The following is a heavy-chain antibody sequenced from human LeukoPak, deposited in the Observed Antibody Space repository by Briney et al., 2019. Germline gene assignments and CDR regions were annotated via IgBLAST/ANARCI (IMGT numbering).Heavy chain of an antibody. J-gene: IGHJ4*02. CDR2: INPNSGGT. D-gene: IGHD3-22*01. V-gene: IGHV1-2*02. Sequence: ASVMVSCKASAYTFTGYYMHWVRQAPGQGREWMGWINPNSGGTNYAQKFQGRVTMTRDTAISTAYMELSRLRSDDTAVYYCARSRGYYYDSSGYSDYWGQGTLVTVSS. CDR3: ARSRGYYYDSSGYSDY. CDR1: AYTFTGYY.